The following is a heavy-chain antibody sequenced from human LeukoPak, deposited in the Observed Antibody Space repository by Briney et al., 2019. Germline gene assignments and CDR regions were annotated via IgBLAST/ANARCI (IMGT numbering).Heavy chain of an antibody. Sequence: GGSLRLSCAASGFTFNIYGMSWVRQAPGKGPEWVSYISSSSAVYYADSVKGRFTISRDNAKNSLYLQMNSLRDEDTAVYYCARPSMVQGTNIAAFDSWGQGTLVTVSS. V-gene: IGHV3-48*02. D-gene: IGHD3-10*01. CDR3: ARPSMVQGTNIAAFDS. J-gene: IGHJ4*02. CDR2: ISSSSAV. CDR1: GFTFNIYG.